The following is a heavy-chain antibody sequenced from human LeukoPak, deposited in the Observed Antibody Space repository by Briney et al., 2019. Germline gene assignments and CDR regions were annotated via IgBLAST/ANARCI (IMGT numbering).Heavy chain of an antibody. CDR2: IYYSGTT. CDR3: ARHTSHTIGTGDFDY. V-gene: IGHV4-39*01. Sequence: SGTLSLTCTVSGGSISSSSYYWGWIRQPPGKGLEWIGSIYYSGTTYYNPSRKSRVTISVDTAKNQFSLELSSVTAADTAVYYCARHTSHTIGTGDFDYWGQGTLVTVSS. J-gene: IGHJ4*02. CDR1: GGSISSSSYY. D-gene: IGHD1-1*01.